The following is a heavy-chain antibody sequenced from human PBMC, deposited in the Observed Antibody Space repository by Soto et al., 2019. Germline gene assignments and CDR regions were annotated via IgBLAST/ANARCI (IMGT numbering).Heavy chain of an antibody. D-gene: IGHD6-19*01. V-gene: IGHV3-30-3*01. CDR3: ARSVAVAGLDY. CDR2: ISYDGNKK. J-gene: IGHJ4*02. CDR1: GFTLSSYS. Sequence: QVQLVESGGGVVQPGRSLRLSCAASGFTLSSYSMHWVRQAPGKGLEWVGVISYDGNKKYYRDSVKGRFSSSRDTSNNTVHLQMNSLRPEDTAVYYCARSVAVAGLDYWGQGSLVTVSS.